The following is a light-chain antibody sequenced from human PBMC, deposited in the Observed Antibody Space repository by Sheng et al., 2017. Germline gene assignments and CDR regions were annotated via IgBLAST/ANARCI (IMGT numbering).Light chain of an antibody. CDR3: AGWDDRLSGPHV. CDR2: ETS. Sequence: QSVLTQPPSVSGTPGQKITISCSGSRRDIAVNFVTWYQQFPGMAPRLLIYETSQRASGIPDRFSASKSGTSASLAISGLRSEDEAIYYCAGWDDRLSGPHVFGTGTTVTVV. CDR1: RRDIAVNF. V-gene: IGLV1-47*01. J-gene: IGLJ1*01.